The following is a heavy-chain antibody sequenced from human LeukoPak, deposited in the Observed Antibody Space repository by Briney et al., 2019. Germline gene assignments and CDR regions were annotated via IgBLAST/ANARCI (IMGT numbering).Heavy chain of an antibody. V-gene: IGHV3-23*01. J-gene: IGHJ6*03. CDR2: ISGSGGTT. CDR1: GFTFSSYA. CDR3: AKELDSYYYYYMDV. Sequence: GGSLRLSCTASGFTFSSYAMRWVRQAPGKGLEWVSAISGSGGTTYYADSVKGRFTISRDNSKNTLYLQMNSLRAEDTAVYYCAKELDSYYYYYMDVWGKGTTVTISS.